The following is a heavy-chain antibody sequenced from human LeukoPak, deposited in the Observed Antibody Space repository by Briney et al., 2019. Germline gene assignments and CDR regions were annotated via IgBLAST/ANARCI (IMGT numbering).Heavy chain of an antibody. CDR3: ARGRGMDV. CDR1: GGSFSGYY. V-gene: IGHV4-34*01. Sequence: SETLSLTCAVYGGSFSGYYWSWIRQPPGKGLEWIGEINHSGSTNYNPSLKSRVTISVNTSKNQFSLKLSSVTAADTAVYYCARGRGMDVWGQGTTVTVSS. CDR2: INHSGST. J-gene: IGHJ6*02.